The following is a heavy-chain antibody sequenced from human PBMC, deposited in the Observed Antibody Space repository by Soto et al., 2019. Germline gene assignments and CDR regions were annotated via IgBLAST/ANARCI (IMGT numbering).Heavy chain of an antibody. V-gene: IGHV4-39*01. CDR3: ARQPRRDYPYYYGMDV. CDR1: GGSISSSSYY. J-gene: IGHJ6*02. D-gene: IGHD4-17*01. CDR2: IYYSGST. Sequence: PSETLSLTCTVSGGSISSSSYYWGWIRQPPGKGLEWIGSIYYSGSTYYNPSLKSRVTISVDTSKNQFSLKLSSVTAADTAVYYCARQPRRDYPYYYGMDVWGQGTTVTVSS.